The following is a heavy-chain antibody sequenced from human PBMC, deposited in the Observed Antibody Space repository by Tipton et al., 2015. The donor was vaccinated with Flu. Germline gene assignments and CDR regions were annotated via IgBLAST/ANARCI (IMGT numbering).Heavy chain of an antibody. V-gene: IGHV4-38-2*01. CDR1: GNSISSDYL. J-gene: IGHJ4*02. CDR2: IYHGGSI. D-gene: IGHD1-1*01. CDR3: ARHFPGNWFFDS. Sequence: TLSLTCAVSGNSISSDYLWGWIRQPPGKGLEWIVSIYHGGSIYYNPSLKSRVTISRDASKNKFFLRLNSVTAADTAVYYCARHFPGNWFFDSWGLGTLVTVSS.